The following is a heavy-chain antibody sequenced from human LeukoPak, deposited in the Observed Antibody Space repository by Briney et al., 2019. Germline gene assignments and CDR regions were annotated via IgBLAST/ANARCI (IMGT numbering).Heavy chain of an antibody. CDR3: TISHYYGSGSPWDWFDP. D-gene: IGHD3-10*01. CDR2: IYPGDSDT. Sequence: GESLKISCKGSGYSFTSYWIGWVRQMPGKGLEWMGIIYPGDSDTRYSPSFQGQVTISADKSISTAYLQWSSLKASDTAMYYCTISHYYGSGSPWDWFDPWGQGTLVTVSS. CDR1: GYSFTSYW. J-gene: IGHJ5*02. V-gene: IGHV5-51*01.